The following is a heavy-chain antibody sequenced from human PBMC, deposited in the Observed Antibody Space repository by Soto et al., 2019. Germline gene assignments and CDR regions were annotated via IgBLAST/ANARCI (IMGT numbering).Heavy chain of an antibody. Sequence: PSETLSLTCTVSGGSITSSYWSWIRQPPGQGLEWIGYIYHSGSTNHNPSLKSRVTLSIDTSKKQFSLKLTSVTAADTAVYYCARVGICGGDCYPPGYFVYWGQGALVTVSS. D-gene: IGHD2-21*02. CDR1: GGSITSSY. V-gene: IGHV4-59*01. CDR3: ARVGICGGDCYPPGYFVY. J-gene: IGHJ4*02. CDR2: IYHSGST.